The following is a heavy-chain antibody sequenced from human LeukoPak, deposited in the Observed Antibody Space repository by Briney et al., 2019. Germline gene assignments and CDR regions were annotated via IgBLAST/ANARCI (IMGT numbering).Heavy chain of an antibody. J-gene: IGHJ4*02. CDR1: GFTVSSNY. Sequence: GGSLRLSCAASGFTVSSNYMSWVRQAPGKGLEWVSGIGGSGGNTYYADSVKGRSTISRDNSKNTLYLQMTSLKAEDTAVYYCAKVRSGWSPFDYWGRGTLVTVSS. CDR2: IGGSGGNT. V-gene: IGHV3-23*01. D-gene: IGHD6-19*01. CDR3: AKVRSGWSPFDY.